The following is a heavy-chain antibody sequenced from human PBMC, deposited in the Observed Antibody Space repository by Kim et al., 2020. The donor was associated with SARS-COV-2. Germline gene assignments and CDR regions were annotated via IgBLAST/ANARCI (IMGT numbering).Heavy chain of an antibody. CDR3: ARDGYSGYDLVWFDP. CDR1: GYTFTGYY. J-gene: IGHJ5*02. D-gene: IGHD5-12*01. CDR2: INPNSGGT. V-gene: IGHV1-2*02. Sequence: ASVKVSCKASGYTFTGYYMHWVRQAPGQGLEWMGWINPNSGGTNYAQKFQGRVTMTRDTSISTAYMELSRLRSDDTAVYYCARDGYSGYDLVWFDPWGQGTLVTVSS.